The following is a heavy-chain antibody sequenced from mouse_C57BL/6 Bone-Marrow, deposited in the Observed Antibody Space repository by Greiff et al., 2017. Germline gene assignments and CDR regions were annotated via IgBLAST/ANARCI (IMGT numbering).Heavy chain of an antibody. Sequence: QVQLQQPGAELVRPGTSVKLSCKASGYTFTSYWMHWVKQRPGQGLEWIGVIDPSDSYTNYNQKFKGKATLTVDTSSSTAYMQLSSLTSEDSAVYYCASPYDYDGYAMDYWGQGTSVTVSS. CDR1: GYTFTSYW. V-gene: IGHV1-59*01. J-gene: IGHJ4*01. CDR3: ASPYDYDGYAMDY. CDR2: IDPSDSYT. D-gene: IGHD2-4*01.